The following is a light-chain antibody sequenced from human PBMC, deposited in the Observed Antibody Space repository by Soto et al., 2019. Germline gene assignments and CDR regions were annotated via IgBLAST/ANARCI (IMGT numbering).Light chain of an antibody. CDR1: QTISSTY. CDR3: QQYSVSPRT. V-gene: IGKV3-20*01. CDR2: GAS. Sequence: EVVLTQSPGTLSLSPGERATLSCRASQTISSTYLAWYQQKPGQAPRLLIYGASRRATGIPDRFSGSGSGTDFTLTISRLETADVAVYYCQQYSVSPRTFGPGTKVDIK. J-gene: IGKJ3*01.